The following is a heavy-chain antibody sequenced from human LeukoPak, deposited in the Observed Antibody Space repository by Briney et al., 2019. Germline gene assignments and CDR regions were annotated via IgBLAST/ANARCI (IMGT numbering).Heavy chain of an antibody. CDR3: ARGPLPGWLQQADYFDY. Sequence: EASVKVSCKASGYTFTSYGISWVRQAPGQGLEWMGWISAYNGNTNYAQKLQGRVTMTTDTSTSTAYMELRSLRSDDTAVYYCARGPLPGWLQQADYFDYWGQGTLVTVSS. D-gene: IGHD5-24*01. CDR1: GYTFTSYG. V-gene: IGHV1-18*01. J-gene: IGHJ4*02. CDR2: ISAYNGNT.